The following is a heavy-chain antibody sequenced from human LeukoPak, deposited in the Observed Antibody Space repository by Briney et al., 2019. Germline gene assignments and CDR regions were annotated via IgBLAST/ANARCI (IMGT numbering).Heavy chain of an antibody. CDR1: GYTFTSYG. Sequence: ASVKVSCKASGYTFTSYGISWVRQAPGQGLEWMGWISAYNGNTNYAQKLQGRVTMTTDTSTSTAYMELRSLRSDDTAVYYCARDSGPDSSGYYLGGNFDYWGQGTLVTVSS. CDR3: ARDSGPDSSGYYLGGNFDY. V-gene: IGHV1-18*01. J-gene: IGHJ4*02. D-gene: IGHD3-22*01. CDR2: ISAYNGNT.